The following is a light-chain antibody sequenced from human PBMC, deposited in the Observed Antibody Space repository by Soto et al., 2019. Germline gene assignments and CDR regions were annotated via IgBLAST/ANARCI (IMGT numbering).Light chain of an antibody. CDR1: QGISKY. Sequence: DLQMTQSPSSLSASVGDRVTITCRASQGISKYLAWYQQKPGKVPKLLIYAASTLQSGVPSRFSGSGSGTDFTLTISSLQPADVATYYCQKYNSAPLTFGGGTKVEIK. CDR3: QKYNSAPLT. J-gene: IGKJ4*01. V-gene: IGKV1-27*01. CDR2: AAS.